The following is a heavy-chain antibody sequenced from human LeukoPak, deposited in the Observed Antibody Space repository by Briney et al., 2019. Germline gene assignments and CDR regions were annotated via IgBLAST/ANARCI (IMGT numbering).Heavy chain of an antibody. D-gene: IGHD5-12*01. V-gene: IGHV1-24*01. CDR1: GYTLTELS. CDR3: ARDSPGSGYSGYDWGPAYYFDY. J-gene: IGHJ4*02. Sequence: ASVKVSCKVSGYTLTELSMHWVRQAPGKGLEWMGGFDPEDGETIYAQKFQGRVTMTEDTSTDTAYMELSSLRSEDTAVYYCARDSPGSGYSGYDWGPAYYFDYWGQGTLVTVSS. CDR2: FDPEDGET.